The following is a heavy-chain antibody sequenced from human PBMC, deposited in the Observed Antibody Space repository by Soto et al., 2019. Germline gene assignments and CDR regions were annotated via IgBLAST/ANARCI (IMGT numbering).Heavy chain of an antibody. CDR2: ISAYNGNT. Sequence: GASVKVSCKASGYTFTSYGISWVRQAPGQGLEWMGWISAYNGNTNYAQKLQGRVTMTTDTSTSTAYMELRSLRSDDTAVYYCARVWFGDVWGPFDYWGQGTLVTVSS. J-gene: IGHJ4*02. D-gene: IGHD3-10*01. CDR1: GYTFTSYG. CDR3: ARVWFGDVWGPFDY. V-gene: IGHV1-18*01.